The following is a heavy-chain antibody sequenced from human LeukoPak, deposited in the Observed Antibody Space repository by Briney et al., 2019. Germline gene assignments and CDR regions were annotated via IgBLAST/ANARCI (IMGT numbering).Heavy chain of an antibody. Sequence: PSETLSLTCTVSGGSISSYYWSWIRQPPGKGLEWIGYIYYSGSTNYNPSLKSRVTISVDTSKNQFSLKLSSVTAADTAVYYCARDRDGYSYGDLYYYYYMDVWGKGTTVTISS. CDR2: IYYSGST. CDR3: ARDRDGYSYGDLYYYYYMDV. J-gene: IGHJ6*03. D-gene: IGHD5-18*01. V-gene: IGHV4-59*12. CDR1: GGSISSYY.